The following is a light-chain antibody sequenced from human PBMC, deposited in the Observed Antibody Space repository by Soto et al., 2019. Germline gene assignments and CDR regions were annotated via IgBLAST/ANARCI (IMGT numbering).Light chain of an antibody. Sequence: HSALTQKRWASVALKQSISRSSRGASGYVVDYTYVSWYQKHPGKAPKRMIYGVTERPSGVPDRFSGSKSGNTASLTVSGLQTEDEAYYYCSSYAGSNNYVFGTGTKVTVL. CDR2: GVT. CDR1: SGYVVDYTY. V-gene: IGLV2-8*01. J-gene: IGLJ1*01. CDR3: SSYAGSNNYV.